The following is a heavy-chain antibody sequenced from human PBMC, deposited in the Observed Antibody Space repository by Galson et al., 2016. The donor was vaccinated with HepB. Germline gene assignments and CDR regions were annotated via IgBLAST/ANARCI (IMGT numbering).Heavy chain of an antibody. D-gene: IGHD6-19*01. Sequence: SLRLSCAASGFIFSNYWMHWVRQAPGKGLEWVSSINIGGDSTYYADSVKGRFTISRDNSKNTVYLQMNSLRAEDTALYYCAKDSPYSSGWSTYWGQGTLVTVSS. CDR2: INIGGDST. V-gene: IGHV3-23*01. CDR3: AKDSPYSSGWSTY. J-gene: IGHJ4*02. CDR1: GFIFSNYW.